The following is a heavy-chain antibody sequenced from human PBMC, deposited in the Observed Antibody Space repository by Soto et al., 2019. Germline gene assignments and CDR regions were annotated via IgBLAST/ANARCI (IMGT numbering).Heavy chain of an antibody. D-gene: IGHD3-16*02. Sequence: SEDLSPTCTVSGGFVTTGSNYRSWIRQSPGKEPERHGYICYSGRPNYSAALRTRITISVDTSKNQFSLTLSAVTAADTAFYYCARSTYGEGYPHFFADWGQGTLVTVSS. CDR1: GGFVTTGSNY. CDR3: ARSTYGEGYPHFFAD. CDR2: ICYSGRP. J-gene: IGHJ4*02. V-gene: IGHV4-61*01.